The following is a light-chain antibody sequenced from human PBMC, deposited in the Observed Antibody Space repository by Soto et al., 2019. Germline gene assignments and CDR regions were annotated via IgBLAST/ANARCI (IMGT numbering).Light chain of an antibody. CDR1: ESISRH. V-gene: IGKV1-39*01. CDR2: AAS. CDR3: QQSYSTLSIT. Sequence: QMTQSPSSLSASVGDRVTITCRASESISRHLNWYQQKPGKAPNLLIYAASSLQNEVPSRFSGSGSGTDFTLTISNLQPEDFATYYCQQSYSTLSITFGQGTRLEIK. J-gene: IGKJ5*01.